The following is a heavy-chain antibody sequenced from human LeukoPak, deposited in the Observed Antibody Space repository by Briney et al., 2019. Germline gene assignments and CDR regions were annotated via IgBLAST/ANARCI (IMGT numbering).Heavy chain of an antibody. V-gene: IGHV3-7*05. CDR2: IKQDGSEK. Sequence: GGSLRLSCAASGFTFSTYWMSWVRQAPGKGLEWVANIKQDGSEKYYVDSVKGRFTISRDNAKNSLYLQMNSLRAEATAVYYCARARWLQVPFDYWGQGTLVTVSS. J-gene: IGHJ4*02. CDR3: ARARWLQVPFDY. D-gene: IGHD5-24*01. CDR1: GFTFSTYW.